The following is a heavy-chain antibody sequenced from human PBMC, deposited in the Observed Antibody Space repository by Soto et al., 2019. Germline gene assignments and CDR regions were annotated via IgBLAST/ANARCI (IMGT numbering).Heavy chain of an antibody. CDR3: ARGRIVATTSHYYYYGMDV. CDR1: GGTFSSYA. V-gene: IGHV1-69*13. J-gene: IGHJ6*02. D-gene: IGHD5-12*01. CDR2: IIPIFGTA. Sequence: GASVKVSCKASGGTFSSYAISWVRQAPGQGLEWMGGIIPIFGTANYAQKFQGRVTITADESTSTAYMELSSLRSEDTAVYYCARGRIVATTSHYYYYGMDVWGQGTTVTVSS.